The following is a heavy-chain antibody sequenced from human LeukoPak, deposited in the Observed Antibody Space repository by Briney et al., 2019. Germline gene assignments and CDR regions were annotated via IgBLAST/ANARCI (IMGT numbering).Heavy chain of an antibody. V-gene: IGHV4-38-2*02. CDR2: IYHSGST. CDR3: ARERPKPYFDY. Sequence: SETLSLTCTVSGYSISSGYYWGWIRQPPGKGLEWIGSIYHSGSTYYNPSLKSRVTISVDTSKNQLSLKLSSVTAADTAVYYCARERPKPYFDYWGQGTLVTVSS. CDR1: GYSISSGYY. J-gene: IGHJ4*02.